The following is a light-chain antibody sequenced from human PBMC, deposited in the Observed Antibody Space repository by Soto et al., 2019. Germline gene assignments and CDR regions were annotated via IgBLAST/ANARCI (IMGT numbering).Light chain of an antibody. CDR3: TSWTTSTTMI. J-gene: IGLJ2*01. CDR1: RSDIGAYNF. CDR2: DVS. Sequence: QSVLTQPASVSGSPGQSITITCTGTRSDIGAYNFVSWYQQHPGEVPKLMLYDVSIRPSGASNRFSGSKSGNTASLTISGLQAEDEADYYCTSWTTSTTMIFGGGTKVTVL. V-gene: IGLV2-14*03.